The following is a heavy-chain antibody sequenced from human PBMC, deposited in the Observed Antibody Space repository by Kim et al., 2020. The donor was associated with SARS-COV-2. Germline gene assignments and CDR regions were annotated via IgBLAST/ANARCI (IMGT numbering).Heavy chain of an antibody. CDR3: TSLITA. Sequence: GGSLRLYCAASGFTFSGSTMHWVRQASGKGLEWVGRIRSKANSYATAYAASVKNRFTISRDDSKNTAYLQMNSLKTEDTAVYYCTSLITAWGQGTLVTVSS. CDR1: GFTFSGST. J-gene: IGHJ4*02. CDR2: IRSKANSYAT. V-gene: IGHV3-73*01. D-gene: IGHD6-25*01.